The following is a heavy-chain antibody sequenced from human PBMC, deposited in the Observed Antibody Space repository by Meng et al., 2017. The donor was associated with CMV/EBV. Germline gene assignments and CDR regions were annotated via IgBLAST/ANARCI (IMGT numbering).Heavy chain of an antibody. CDR1: GYPFTSYG. CDR2: ISAYNGNT. CDR3: ARDLTYYYDSSGYYFDY. D-gene: IGHD3-22*01. J-gene: IGHJ4*02. V-gene: IGHV1-18*01. Sequence: ASVKVSCKASGYPFTSYGISWVRQAPGQGLEWMGWISAYNGNTNYAQKLQGRVTMTTDTSTSTAYMELRSLRSDDTAVCYCARDLTYYYDSSGYYFDYWGQGTLVTVSS.